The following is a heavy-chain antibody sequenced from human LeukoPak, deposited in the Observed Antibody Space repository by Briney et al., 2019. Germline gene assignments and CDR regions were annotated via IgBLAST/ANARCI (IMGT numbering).Heavy chain of an antibody. V-gene: IGHV3-23*01. CDR2: ISGSGDDT. J-gene: IGHJ6*02. CDR1: GFTFSSYA. Sequence: QAGGSLRLSCAASGFTFSSYAMHWVRQAPGKGLEWVSGISGSGDDTYYTDSVKGRFTISRDNSNNTMYLQMNNLRSEDTAVYFCVRDYYGSGTYQGNYYYGMDVWGHGTTVTVSS. D-gene: IGHD3-10*01. CDR3: VRDYYGSGTYQGNYYYGMDV.